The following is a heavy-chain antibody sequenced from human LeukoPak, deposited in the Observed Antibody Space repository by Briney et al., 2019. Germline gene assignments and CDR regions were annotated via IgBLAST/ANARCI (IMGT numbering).Heavy chain of an antibody. CDR2: IYHSGST. CDR3: ASYSSGWYYFDY. V-gene: IGHV4-38-2*02. J-gene: IGHJ4*02. D-gene: IGHD6-19*01. CDR1: GYSISSGYY. Sequence: SETLSLTCTVSGYSISSGYYWGWIRQPPGKGLEWIGSIYHSGSTYYKPSLKSRVTISVDTSKNQFSLKLSSVTAADTAVYYCASYSSGWYYFDYWGQGALVTVSS.